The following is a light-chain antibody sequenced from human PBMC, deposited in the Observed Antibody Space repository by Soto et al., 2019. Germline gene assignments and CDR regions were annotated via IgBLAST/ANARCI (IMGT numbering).Light chain of an antibody. J-gene: IGKJ1*01. CDR3: QQSYSTPVA. CDR1: QSISSY. Sequence: DIQMTKSPSSLYASVGDRVTITCRASQSISSYLNWYQQKPGKAPKLLIYAASSLQSGVPSRFSGSGSGTDFTLTISSLQPEDFATYYCQQSYSTPVAFGQGTKVEIK. CDR2: AAS. V-gene: IGKV1-39*01.